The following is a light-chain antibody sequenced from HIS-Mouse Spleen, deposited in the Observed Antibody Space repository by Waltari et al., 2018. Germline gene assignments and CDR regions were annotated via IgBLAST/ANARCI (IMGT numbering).Light chain of an antibody. CDR1: SSDVGSYNR. V-gene: IGLV2-18*02. CDR2: EVS. Sequence: QSALTQPPSVSGSPGQSVTISLTGTSSDVGSYNRVSWYHQPPGTAPKLMIYEVSNRPSGVPDRFSGSKSGNTASLTISGLQAEDEADYYCSSYTSSSTVFGTGTKVTVL. CDR3: SSYTSSSTV. J-gene: IGLJ1*01.